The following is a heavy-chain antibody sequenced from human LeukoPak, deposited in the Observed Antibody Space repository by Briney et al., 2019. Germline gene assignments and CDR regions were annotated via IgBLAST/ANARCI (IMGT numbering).Heavy chain of an antibody. V-gene: IGHV4-39*01. D-gene: IGHD3-22*01. Sequence: SETLSLTCTVSGGSISSSSYYWGWIRQPPGKELVYIGSVYYSGSTYYNPSLKSRVTISVDTSKIQFSLKLSSVTAADTAVYYCARQDYDSSGYYSFNYFDYWGQGTLVTVSS. CDR3: ARQDYDSSGYYSFNYFDY. J-gene: IGHJ4*02. CDR2: VYYSGST. CDR1: GGSISSSSYY.